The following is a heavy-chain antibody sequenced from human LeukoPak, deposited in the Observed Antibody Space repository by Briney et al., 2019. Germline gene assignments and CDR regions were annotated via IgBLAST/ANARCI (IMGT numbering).Heavy chain of an antibody. D-gene: IGHD5-12*01. V-gene: IGHV4-39*01. CDR1: GDSIITGDDY. Sequence: SETLSLTCTVSGDSIITGDDYWGWIRQPPGRGLEWIGTIHYSGTTYYNPSLKSRVSISVETSKNHFSLKVTSVTAADTAVYFCARHRLATIRAPFDHWGQGALVTVSS. CDR2: IHYSGTT. J-gene: IGHJ4*02. CDR3: ARHRLATIRAPFDH.